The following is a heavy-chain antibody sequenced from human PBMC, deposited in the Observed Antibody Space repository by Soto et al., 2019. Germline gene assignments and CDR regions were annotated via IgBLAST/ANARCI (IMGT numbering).Heavy chain of an antibody. CDR1: GFTFSSYA. Sequence: EVQLLESGGGLVPPGVSLTLSCAAPGFTFSSYAMSWVRQAPGKGLEWVSAISGSGGSTYYADSVKGRFTISRDNSKNTLYLQMNSLRAEDTAVYYCAVSYPSGMDVWGQGTTVTVSS. J-gene: IGHJ6*02. V-gene: IGHV3-23*01. D-gene: IGHD3-16*01. CDR2: ISGSGGST. CDR3: AVSYPSGMDV.